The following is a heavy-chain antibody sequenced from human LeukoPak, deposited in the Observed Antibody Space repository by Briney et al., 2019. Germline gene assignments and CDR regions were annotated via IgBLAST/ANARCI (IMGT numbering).Heavy chain of an antibody. CDR3: ARDLKWELGGVGSLAFDI. CDR1: GYTFTSYG. CDR2: ISAYNGDT. Sequence: GASVKVSCKASGYTFTSYGISWVRQAPGQGLEWMGWISAYNGDTNYAQKLQGRVTMTTDTSTSTAYMELRSLRSDDTAVYYCARDLKWELGGVGSLAFDIWGQGTMVTVSS. V-gene: IGHV1-18*01. J-gene: IGHJ3*02. D-gene: IGHD1-26*01.